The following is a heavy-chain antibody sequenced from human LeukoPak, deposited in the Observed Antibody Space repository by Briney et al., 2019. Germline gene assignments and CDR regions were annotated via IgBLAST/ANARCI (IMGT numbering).Heavy chain of an antibody. CDR2: ISYDGSNK. Sequence: GRSLRLSCAASGFTFSSYGMHWVRQAPGKGLEWVAVISYDGSNKYYADSVMGRFTISRDNSKNTLYLQMNSLRAEDTAVYYCAKEDYVPFDYWGQGTLVTVSS. J-gene: IGHJ4*02. CDR3: AKEDYVPFDY. D-gene: IGHD4-17*01. CDR1: GFTFSSYG. V-gene: IGHV3-30*18.